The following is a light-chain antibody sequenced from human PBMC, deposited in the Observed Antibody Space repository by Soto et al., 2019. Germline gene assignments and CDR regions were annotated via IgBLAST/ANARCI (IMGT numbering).Light chain of an antibody. CDR3: QQYSNRPRT. V-gene: IGKV3-15*01. CDR2: GAS. Sequence: IVMTQSPATLSVSPGKRATLSCRASQSVSTNLAWYQLKPGQAPRLLIYGASTRATGIPARFSGSGSGTEFTLTITSLQSEYFAVYFCQQYSNRPRTFGQGTTV. CDR1: QSVSTN. J-gene: IGKJ1*01.